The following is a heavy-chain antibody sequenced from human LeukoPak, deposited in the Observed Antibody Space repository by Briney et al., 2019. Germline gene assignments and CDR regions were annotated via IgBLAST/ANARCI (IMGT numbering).Heavy chain of an antibody. CDR3: ARLGARQVLDY. Sequence: GGSLRLPCAASGFIFSSYWMNWVRQAPGKGLEWVANIKQDGSEKYYVDSVKGRFTISRDNAKNSLYLQMNSLRAEDTAVYYCARLGARQVLDYWGQGTLVTVSS. J-gene: IGHJ4*02. CDR1: GFIFSSYW. V-gene: IGHV3-7*01. CDR2: IKQDGSEK. D-gene: IGHD4-17*01.